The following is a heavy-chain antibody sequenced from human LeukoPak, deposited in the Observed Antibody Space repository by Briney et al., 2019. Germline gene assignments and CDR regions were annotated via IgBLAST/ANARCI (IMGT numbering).Heavy chain of an antibody. Sequence: SETLSLTCTVSGGSISSYYWSWIRQPPGKGLEWIGYIYYSGGTNYNPSLKSRVTISVDTSKNQFSLKLSSVTAADTAVYYCARESFSGWYDYWGQGTLVTVSS. V-gene: IGHV4-59*01. CDR2: IYYSGGT. CDR3: ARESFSGWYDY. CDR1: GGSISSYY. J-gene: IGHJ4*02. D-gene: IGHD6-19*01.